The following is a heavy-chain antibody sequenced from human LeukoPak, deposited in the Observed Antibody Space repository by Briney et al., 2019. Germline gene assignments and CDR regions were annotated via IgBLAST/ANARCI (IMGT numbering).Heavy chain of an antibody. D-gene: IGHD5-24*01. CDR3: TTDLWDGYKKRVDY. J-gene: IGHJ4*02. CDR1: GFTVSSNY. Sequence: GALRLSCAASGFTVSSNYMSWVRQAPGKGLEWVGRIKSKTDGGTTDYAAPVKGRFTISRDDSKNTLYLQTNSLKTEDTAVYYCTTDLWDGYKKRVDYWGQGTLVTVSS. V-gene: IGHV3-15*01. CDR2: IKSKTDGGTT.